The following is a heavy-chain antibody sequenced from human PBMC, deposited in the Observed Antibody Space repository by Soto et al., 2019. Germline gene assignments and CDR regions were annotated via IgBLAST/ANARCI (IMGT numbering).Heavy chain of an antibody. CDR1: GGTFSSYA. J-gene: IGHJ3*02. Sequence: ASVKVSCKASGGTFSSYAISWVRQAPGQGLEWMGGIIPIFGTANYAQKFQGRVTITADESTSTAYMELSSLRSEDTAVYYCARDVPSGIAARLNAFDIWGQGTMVTVSS. V-gene: IGHV1-69*13. D-gene: IGHD6-6*01. CDR3: ARDVPSGIAARLNAFDI. CDR2: IIPIFGTA.